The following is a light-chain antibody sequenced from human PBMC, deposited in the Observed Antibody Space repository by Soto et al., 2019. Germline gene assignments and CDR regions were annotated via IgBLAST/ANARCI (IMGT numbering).Light chain of an antibody. CDR3: QQYTGYSQWT. V-gene: IGKV1-5*01. CDR1: QSISKW. J-gene: IGKJ1*01. CDR2: DAS. Sequence: DIQMTQSPSTLSASVGDRVTITGRARQSISKWLAWYQQKPGQAPKLXXYDASTLESGVPSRFSGSGSGTDFSLTISSLQPVDFATYYCQQYTGYSQWTFGPGTKVDIK.